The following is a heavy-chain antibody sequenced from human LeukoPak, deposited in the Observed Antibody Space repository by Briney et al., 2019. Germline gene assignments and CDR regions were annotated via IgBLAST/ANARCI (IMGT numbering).Heavy chain of an antibody. V-gene: IGHV4-34*01. Sequence: PSETLSLTCAVYGGSFSGYYCSWIRQPPGKGLEWIGEINHSGSTNYNPSLKSRVTISVDTSKNQFSLKLSSVTAADTAVYYCARDVDATSGWFDPWGQGTLVTVSS. CDR3: ARDVDATSGWFDP. CDR2: INHSGST. CDR1: GGSFSGYY. D-gene: IGHD2-15*01. J-gene: IGHJ5*02.